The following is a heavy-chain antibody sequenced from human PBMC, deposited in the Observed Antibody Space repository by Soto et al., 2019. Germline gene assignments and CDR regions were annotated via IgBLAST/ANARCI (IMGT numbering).Heavy chain of an antibody. V-gene: IGHV3-23*01. D-gene: IGHD2-15*01. Sequence: PGGSLRLSCAASGFTFASYTMSWVRQAPGKGLEWVSTISGSGSNIYYPDSVKRRFPISRDHAKHPLYLQMNSLRAEDTAVYYCARDSGKFGYCSGGSCYGAFDIWGQGTMVTVSS. J-gene: IGHJ3*02. CDR1: GFTFASYT. CDR3: ARDSGKFGYCSGGSCYGAFDI. CDR2: ISGSGSNI.